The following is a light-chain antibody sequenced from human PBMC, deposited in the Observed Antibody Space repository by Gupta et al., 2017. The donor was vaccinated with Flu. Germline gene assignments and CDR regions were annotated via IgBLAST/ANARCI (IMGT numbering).Light chain of an antibody. Sequence: DIQMTQSPSSLSASVGDRVTITCRASQGIRNDLAWYQQKAGKAPKRLIYGATSLQSGVPSRFSGSGSGTDFTLTISSLQPEDIATYYCRHHDSFPINFGRGTKVEIK. CDR3: RHHDSFPIN. CDR1: QGIRND. CDR2: GAT. V-gene: IGKV1-17*01. J-gene: IGKJ4*01.